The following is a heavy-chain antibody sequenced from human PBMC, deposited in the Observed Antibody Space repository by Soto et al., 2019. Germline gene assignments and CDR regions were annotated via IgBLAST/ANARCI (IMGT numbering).Heavy chain of an antibody. D-gene: IGHD2-2*01. V-gene: IGHV3-30-3*01. CDR1: GFTFSSYA. CDR3: ARAPIVVVPADSSYYYGMDV. CDR2: ISYDGSNK. J-gene: IGHJ6*02. Sequence: GGALRPSCSASGFTFSSYAMHWVRQAPGKGLEWVAVISYDGSNKYYADSVKGRFTISRDNSKNTLYMQMNSLRAEDTAVYYCARAPIVVVPADSSYYYGMDVWGQGTTVTVSS.